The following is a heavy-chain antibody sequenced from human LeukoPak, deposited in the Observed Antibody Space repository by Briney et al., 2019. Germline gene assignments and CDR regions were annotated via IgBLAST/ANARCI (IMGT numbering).Heavy chain of an antibody. CDR3: ATPAIGDSPAAGAFDI. CDR1: GFTFSDYY. CDR2: ISSSGSTI. V-gene: IGHV3-11*01. Sequence: GGSLRLSCAASGFTFSDYYMSWIRQAPGKGLEWASYISSSGSTIYYADSVKGRFTISRDNAKNSLYLQMNSLRAEDTAVYYCATPAIGDSPAAGAFDIWGQGTMVTVSS. J-gene: IGHJ3*02. D-gene: IGHD2-21*01.